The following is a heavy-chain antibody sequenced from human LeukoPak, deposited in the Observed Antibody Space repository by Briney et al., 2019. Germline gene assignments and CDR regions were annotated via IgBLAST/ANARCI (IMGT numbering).Heavy chain of an antibody. CDR3: ARSIVLDYFDY. CDR1: GDSYSGDSFY. D-gene: IGHD2-8*01. CDR2: IYYSGST. V-gene: IGHV4-39*01. J-gene: IGHJ4*02. Sequence: PSETLSLTCTVSGDSYSGDSFYWGWLRQPPGRRLEWIGSIYYSGSTYYNPPLKSRVTMSVDTSKKQLSLKLSPVTAADTAVYYCARSIVLDYFDYWGQGTLVTVSS.